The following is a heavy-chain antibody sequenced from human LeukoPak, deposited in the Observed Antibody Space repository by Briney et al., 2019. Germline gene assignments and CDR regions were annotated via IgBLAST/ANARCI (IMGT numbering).Heavy chain of an antibody. CDR2: IRYDGSNK. V-gene: IGHV3-30*02. CDR3: AKDLATSFDS. J-gene: IGHJ4*02. Sequence: PGGSLRLSCAASGFTFSSYGMHWVRQAPGKGLEWVAFIRYDGSNKYYADSVKGRFTISRDNPKNTLYLQMNSLRAEDTAVYYCAKDLATSFDSWGQGTLVTASS. CDR1: GFTFSSYG. D-gene: IGHD1-26*01.